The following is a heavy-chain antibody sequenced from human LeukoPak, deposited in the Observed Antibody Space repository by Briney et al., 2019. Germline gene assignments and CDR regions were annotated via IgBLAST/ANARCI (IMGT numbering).Heavy chain of an antibody. D-gene: IGHD6-19*01. Sequence: GGSLRLSCAASGFTVSSNYMSWVRQAPGKGLEWVSVIYSGGSTYYADSVKGRFTISRDNSKNTLYLQMNSLRAEDTAVYYCARQWLVRKAFDIWGQGTMVTVSS. CDR3: ARQWLVRKAFDI. J-gene: IGHJ3*02. CDR2: IYSGGST. CDR1: GFTVSSNY. V-gene: IGHV3-53*01.